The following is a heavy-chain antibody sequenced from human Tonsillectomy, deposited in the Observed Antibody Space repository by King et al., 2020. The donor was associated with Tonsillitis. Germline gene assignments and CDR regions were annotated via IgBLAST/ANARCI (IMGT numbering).Heavy chain of an antibody. Sequence: QVQLVESGGGVVQPGRSLRLSCAASGFTFRNYGMHWVRQAPGKGLEWVAVISYDGSNKNYADSVKGRFTISRDNSENVLYLQMNSLRAEDTAIYYCARGRLYSSEWGIDNWGQGTLVTVSS. J-gene: IGHJ4*02. V-gene: IGHV3-33*05. CDR3: ARGRLYSSEWGIDN. CDR1: GFTFRNYG. CDR2: ISYDGSNK. D-gene: IGHD6-19*01.